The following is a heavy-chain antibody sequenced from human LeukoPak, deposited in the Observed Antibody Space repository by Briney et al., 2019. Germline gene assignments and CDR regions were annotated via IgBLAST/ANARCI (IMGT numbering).Heavy chain of an antibody. V-gene: IGHV3-21*01. D-gene: IGHD6-13*01. CDR3: AREGVAAADIDY. J-gene: IGHJ4*02. Sequence: GGSLRLSCTGAGFTFATYTFNWVRQAPAKGLEWVASIGATQTYIYYADSVKGRFTVSRDNAEKSVYLQMNNLRAEDTGVYYCAREGVAAADIDYWGQGTLVTVSS. CDR1: GFTFATYT. CDR2: IGATQTYI.